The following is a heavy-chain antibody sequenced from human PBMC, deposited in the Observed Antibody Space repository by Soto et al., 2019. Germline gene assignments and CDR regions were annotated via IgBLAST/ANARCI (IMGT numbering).Heavy chain of an antibody. J-gene: IGHJ4*02. CDR3: ARQATTSWSY. V-gene: IGHV4-39*01. Sequence: QLEMQASGPGLVRPSETLSLTCGVSGDSISNNAYYWGWIRQPPGKGLEWIGSIYYDGTTYYSPSLKSRVTISLDTSMNQFSLKVTSVSAADTAMYYCARQATTSWSYWGQGSLVTVSS. CDR1: GDSISNNAYY. CDR2: IYYDGTT. D-gene: IGHD2-2*01.